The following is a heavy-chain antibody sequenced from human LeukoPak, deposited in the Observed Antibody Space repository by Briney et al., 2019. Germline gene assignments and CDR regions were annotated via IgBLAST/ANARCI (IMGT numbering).Heavy chain of an antibody. CDR3: ARVKLTYYYDSSGYCDY. Sequence: SETLSLXCTVSGYSDSSGYYWGWIRQPPGKGLEWIGSIYHSGSTYYNPSLKSRVTISVDTSKNQFSLKLSSVTAADTAVYYCARVKLTYYYDSSGYCDYWGQGTLVTVSS. CDR1: GYSDSSGYY. J-gene: IGHJ4*02. D-gene: IGHD3-22*01. V-gene: IGHV4-38-2*02. CDR2: IYHSGST.